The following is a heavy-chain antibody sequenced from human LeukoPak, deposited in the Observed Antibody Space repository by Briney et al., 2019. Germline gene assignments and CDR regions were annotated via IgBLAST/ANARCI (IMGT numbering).Heavy chain of an antibody. D-gene: IGHD6-13*01. V-gene: IGHV3-33*07. CDR1: GFIFDHYG. CDR2: IRYDGSNK. J-gene: IGHJ3*02. CDR3: ARTSSWYIDSFDI. Sequence: GGSLRLSCAASGFIFDHYGMYWVRQAPGKGLEWVAFIRYDGSNKYYADSVKGRFTISRDNSKNSLYLQMNSLRAEDTAVYYCARTSSWYIDSFDIWGQGTMVSVSS.